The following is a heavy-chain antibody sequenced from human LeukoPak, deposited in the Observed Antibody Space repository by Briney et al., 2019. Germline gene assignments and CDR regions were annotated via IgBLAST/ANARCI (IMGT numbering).Heavy chain of an antibody. CDR2: INPSGGST. CDR3: ASLGNFKGNVFDI. J-gene: IGHJ3*02. D-gene: IGHD7-27*01. Sequence: GASVKVSCTASGYTFTSYYMHWVRQAPGQGLEWMGIINPSGGSTSYAQKFQGRVTMTRDTSTSTVYMELSSLRSEDTAVYYCASLGNFKGNVFDIWGQGTMVTVSS. V-gene: IGHV1-46*01. CDR1: GYTFTSYY.